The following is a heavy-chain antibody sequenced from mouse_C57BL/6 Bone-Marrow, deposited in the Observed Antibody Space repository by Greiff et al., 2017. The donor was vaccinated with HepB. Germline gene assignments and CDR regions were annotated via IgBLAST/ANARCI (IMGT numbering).Heavy chain of an antibody. J-gene: IGHJ2*01. CDR1: GYTFTSYN. CDR3: AREGAYDYDLYYFDY. V-gene: IGHV1-12*01. D-gene: IGHD2-4*01. Sequence: LQQSGAELVRPGASVKMSCKASGYTFTSYNMHWVKQTPRQGLEWIGAIYPGNGDTSYNQKFKGKATLTVDKYSSTAYMQLSSLTSEDSAVYFCAREGAYDYDLYYFDYWGQGTTLTVSS. CDR2: IYPGNGDT.